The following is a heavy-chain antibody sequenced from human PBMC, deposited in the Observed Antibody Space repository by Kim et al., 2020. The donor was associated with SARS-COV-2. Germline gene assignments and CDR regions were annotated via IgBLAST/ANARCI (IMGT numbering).Heavy chain of an antibody. D-gene: IGHD3-10*01. CDR3: AKDGSYYVRHFDY. J-gene: IGHJ4*02. V-gene: IGHV3-23*01. Sequence: YADSGKGRFTISRDNSKNTLYLQMNSLRAEDTAVYYCAKDGSYYVRHFDYWGQGTLVTVSS.